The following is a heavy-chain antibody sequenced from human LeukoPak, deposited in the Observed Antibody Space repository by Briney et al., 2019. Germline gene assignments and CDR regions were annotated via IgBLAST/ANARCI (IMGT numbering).Heavy chain of an antibody. V-gene: IGHV1-69*06. CDR2: INLIFGTA. Sequence: ASVKVSCKASGGTFSSYAISWVRQAPGQGLEWMGGINLIFGTANYAQKFQGRVTITADKSTSTAYMELRSLRSDDTAVYYCARGGRAMVRGPTPRIWLDPWGQGTLVTVSS. J-gene: IGHJ5*02. CDR3: ARGGRAMVRGPTPRIWLDP. D-gene: IGHD3-10*01. CDR1: GGTFSSYA.